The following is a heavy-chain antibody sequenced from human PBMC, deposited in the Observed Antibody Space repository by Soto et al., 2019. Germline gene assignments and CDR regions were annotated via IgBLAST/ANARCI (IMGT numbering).Heavy chain of an antibody. D-gene: IGHD6-13*01. CDR3: ASPGIAASGLWFDP. CDR1: GFTFSSYA. Sequence: PGGSLRLSCADSGFTFSSYAMSWVRQAPGKGLELVSVISDSAGRTDYADSVKGRFTISRDNSKNTVYLQMNSLRAEDTAVYYCASPGIAASGLWFDPWGQAPLVTVSS. J-gene: IGHJ5*02. CDR2: ISDSAGRT. V-gene: IGHV3-23*01.